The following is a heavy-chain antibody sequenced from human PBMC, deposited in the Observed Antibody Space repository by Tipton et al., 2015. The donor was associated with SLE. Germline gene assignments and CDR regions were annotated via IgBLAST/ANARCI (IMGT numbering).Heavy chain of an antibody. CDR1: GTSITNNY. CDR3: ARVGRTRGLGWFGT. Sequence: LSCSVSGTSITNNYWGWIRQPPGKGLEWIGYIYYTGDTNYNPSLKGRVTISVDTSNNQFSMRLGSVTTADTAVYYCARVGRTRGLGWFGTWGQGTLGTVSS. CDR2: IYYTGDT. D-gene: IGHD3-10*01. V-gene: IGHV4-59*01. J-gene: IGHJ5*02.